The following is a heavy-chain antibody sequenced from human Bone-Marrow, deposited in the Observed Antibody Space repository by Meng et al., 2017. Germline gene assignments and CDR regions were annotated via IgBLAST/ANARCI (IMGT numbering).Heavy chain of an antibody. CDR2: ISSSSSYI. D-gene: IGHD3-3*01. CDR3: ARKSDYDFWSGYYYYYYGMDV. J-gene: IGHJ6*02. CDR1: GFTFSNAW. Sequence: GESLKISCAASGFTFSNAWMTWVRQAPGKGLEWVSSISSSSSYIYYADSVKGRFTISRDNAKNSLYLQMNSLRAEDTAVYYCARKSDYDFWSGYYYYYYGMDVWGQGTTVTVSS. V-gene: IGHV3-21*01.